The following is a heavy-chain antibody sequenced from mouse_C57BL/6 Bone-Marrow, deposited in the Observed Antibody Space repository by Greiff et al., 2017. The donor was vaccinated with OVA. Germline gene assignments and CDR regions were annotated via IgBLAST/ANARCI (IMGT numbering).Heavy chain of an antibody. CDR1: GFSLTSYA. CDR2: IWTGGGT. CDR3: ASSDGYYSDYYAMDY. Sequence: VQLKESGPGLVAPSQSLSITCTVSGFSLTSYAISWVRQPPGKGLEWLGVIWTGGGTNYNSALKSRLSISKDNSKSQVFLKMNSLQTDDTARYYCASSDGYYSDYYAMDYWGQGTSVTVSS. J-gene: IGHJ4*01. D-gene: IGHD2-3*01. V-gene: IGHV2-9-1*01.